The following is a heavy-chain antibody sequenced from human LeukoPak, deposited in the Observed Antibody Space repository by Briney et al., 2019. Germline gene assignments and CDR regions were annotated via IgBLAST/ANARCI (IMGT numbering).Heavy chain of an antibody. CDR3: ARDSGHGGPFHY. V-gene: IGHV3-7*01. CDR2: INHDGSEK. CDR1: GFAFSNSW. D-gene: IGHD3-16*01. Sequence: GGSLRLSCAASGFAFSNSWMTWVRQAPGKGLEWVANINHDGSEKYYVDSMKGRFTISRDNVKNSLYLQVNSLRAEDTAVYYCARDSGHGGPFHYWGQGPLVTVSS. J-gene: IGHJ4*02.